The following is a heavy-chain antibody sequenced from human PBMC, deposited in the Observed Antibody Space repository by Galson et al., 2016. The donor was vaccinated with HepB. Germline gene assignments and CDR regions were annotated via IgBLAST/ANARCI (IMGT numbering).Heavy chain of an antibody. V-gene: IGHV2-26*01. Sequence: PALVKPTQTLTLTCTVSGFSLSNGRMGVSWIRQPPGKALEWLAHIFSNDEKSYRTSLQTRLTIFTDTSKNQVVLRMSNMDPVDTATYYCAQHGRGDYVSFDDWGQGTLVTVSS. CDR1: GFSLSNGRMG. CDR2: IFSNDEK. CDR3: AQHGRGDYVSFDD. J-gene: IGHJ4*02. D-gene: IGHD4-17*01.